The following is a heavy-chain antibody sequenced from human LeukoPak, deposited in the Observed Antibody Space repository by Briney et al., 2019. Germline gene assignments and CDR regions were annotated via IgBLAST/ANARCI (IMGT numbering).Heavy chain of an antibody. J-gene: IGHJ4*02. CDR2: ISGSGDST. D-gene: IGHD2-2*02. V-gene: IGHV3-23*01. CDR1: GFTFSSYA. Sequence: GGSLRLSCAASGFTFSSYAMHWVRQAPGKGLEWVSGISGSGDSTYYADSVKGRFTTSRDNSKNTLYLQMSSLRAEDTALYYCAKIIVVLPSTISNPYYFDYWGQGTLVTVSS. CDR3: AKIIVVLPSTISNPYYFDY.